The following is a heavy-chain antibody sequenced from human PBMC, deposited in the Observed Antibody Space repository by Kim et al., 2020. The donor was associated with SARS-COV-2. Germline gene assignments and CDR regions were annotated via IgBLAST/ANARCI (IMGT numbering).Heavy chain of an antibody. J-gene: IGHJ4*02. D-gene: IGHD4-4*01. V-gene: IGHV1-18*01. CDR1: GYTFTTYG. Sequence: ASVKVSCKASGYTFTTYGISWVRQAPGQGLEWMGWISANSGNTNYAQKFQGRVTMTTDTSTSTAYMELRSLRSDDTAVYFCARDIYNKFFDPFDYWGQGTLVTVSS. CDR2: ISANSGNT. CDR3: ARDIYNKFFDPFDY.